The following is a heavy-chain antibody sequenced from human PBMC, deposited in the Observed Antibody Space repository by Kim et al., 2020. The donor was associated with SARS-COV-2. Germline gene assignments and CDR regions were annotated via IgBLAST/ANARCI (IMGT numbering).Heavy chain of an antibody. V-gene: IGHV1-24*01. CDR3: ATRGIQWLEGTRGYYYGMDV. CDR1: RYTLTELS. CDR2: FDPEDGET. J-gene: IGHJ6*02. Sequence: ASVKVSCKVSRYTLTELSMHWVRQAPGKGLEWMGGFDPEDGETIYAQKFQGRVTMTEDTSTDTAYMELSSLRSEDTAVYYCATRGIQWLEGTRGYYYGMDVWGQGTTVTVSS. D-gene: IGHD6-19*01.